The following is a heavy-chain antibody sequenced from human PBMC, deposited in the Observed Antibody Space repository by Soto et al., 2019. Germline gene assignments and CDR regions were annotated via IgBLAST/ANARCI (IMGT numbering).Heavy chain of an antibody. CDR2: IWYDGSNK. Sequence: QVQLVESGGGVVQPGRSLRLSCAASGFTFSSYGMHWVRQAPGKGLEGVAVIWYDGSNKYYADSVKGRFTISRDNSKNTLYLQMNSLRAEDTAVYYCARAEYYYDSSGYYLPGVGYWGQGTLVTVSS. CDR3: ARAEYYYDSSGYYLPGVGY. D-gene: IGHD3-22*01. CDR1: GFTFSSYG. V-gene: IGHV3-33*01. J-gene: IGHJ4*02.